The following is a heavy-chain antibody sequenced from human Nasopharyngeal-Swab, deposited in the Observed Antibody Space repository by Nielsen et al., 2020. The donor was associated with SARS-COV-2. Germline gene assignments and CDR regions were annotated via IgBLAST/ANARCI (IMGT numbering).Heavy chain of an antibody. V-gene: IGHV3-23*01. CDR2: ISGSGDNT. J-gene: IGHJ6*03. CDR1: GFTFESYG. Sequence: GGSLRLSCEASGFTFESYGMTWVRQAPGKGLEWVSTISGSGDNTHYADSVRGRFTISRDNSQRTVFLQMTSLRAEDTALDYCAKDPSAAMDVWGKGTTVIVSS. D-gene: IGHD6-13*01. CDR3: AKDPSAAMDV.